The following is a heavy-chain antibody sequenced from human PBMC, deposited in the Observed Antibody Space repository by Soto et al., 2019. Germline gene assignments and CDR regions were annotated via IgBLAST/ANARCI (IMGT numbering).Heavy chain of an antibody. CDR3: AKKGGSGWINYFDY. V-gene: IGHV3-23*01. D-gene: IGHD6-19*01. CDR1: GFTFNYHA. Sequence: EVQLLESGGGLGQPGGSLRLSCSASGFTFNYHAMTWVRQAPGKGLEWVSTISGNAYDTYYADSVKGRFTISRDNSKNTLHLQMNSLRVEDTAIYYCAKKGGSGWINYFDYWGQGTLITVSS. J-gene: IGHJ4*02. CDR2: ISGNAYDT.